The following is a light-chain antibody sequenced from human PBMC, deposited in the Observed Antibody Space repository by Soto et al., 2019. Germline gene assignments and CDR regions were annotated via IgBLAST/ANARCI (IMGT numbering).Light chain of an antibody. Sequence: EIVMTQSPATLSLSLGGTATLSCRASQSLGDRLAWYQQKPGQPPRLLIYDASTRATGVPDRFSGSESETEFTLTITRLQSEDFAVYYCQHYRSSVKTFGQGTKLEIK. CDR1: QSLGDR. CDR3: QHYRSSVKT. V-gene: IGKV3-15*01. J-gene: IGKJ2*01. CDR2: DAS.